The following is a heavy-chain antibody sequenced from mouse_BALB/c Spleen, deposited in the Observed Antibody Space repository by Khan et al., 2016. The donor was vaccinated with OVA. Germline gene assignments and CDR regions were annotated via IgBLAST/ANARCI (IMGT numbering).Heavy chain of an antibody. J-gene: IGHJ2*01. Sequence: QVQLQQPGAELVKAGASVKMSCKASGYTFTSYWMHWVKQRLGQGLEWFAESNPTNGRTNYNEKLKSKATLTVDKYSSTAYMLLSGPTFEDSAVYYGTRIKKIVATYFDYWGQGTTLTVSS. V-gene: IGHV1S81*02. CDR1: GYTFTSYW. CDR3: TRIKKIVATYFDY. CDR2: SNPTNGRT. D-gene: IGHD1-1*01.